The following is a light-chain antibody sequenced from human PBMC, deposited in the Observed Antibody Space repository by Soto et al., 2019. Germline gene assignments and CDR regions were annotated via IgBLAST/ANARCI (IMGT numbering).Light chain of an antibody. CDR3: QQYYSHPLT. CDR1: QNISNY. Sequence: IVLTQSPATLSLSRLKRATLSCRASQNISNYLIWYQQKPGQAPRLLISGTSNRATGIPDRVSGSGAGTDVKLTISRLEPEDFATYYCQQYYSHPLTFGQGTRLEIK. CDR2: GTS. V-gene: IGKV3-11*01. J-gene: IGKJ5*01.